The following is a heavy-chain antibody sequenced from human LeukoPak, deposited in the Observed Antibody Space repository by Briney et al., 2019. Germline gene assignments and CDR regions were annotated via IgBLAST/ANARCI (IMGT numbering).Heavy chain of an antibody. CDR1: GYTFTSYD. CDR3: ARVYLHGSGSSYYYYMDV. J-gene: IGHJ6*03. CDR2: MNPNSGNT. Sequence: ASVKVSCKASGYTFTSYDINWVRQATGQGLEWMGWMNPNSGNTGYAQKFQGRVTMTRNTSISTAYMELSSLRSEDTAVYYCARVYLHGSGSSYYYYMDVWGKGTTVTVSS. V-gene: IGHV1-8*01. D-gene: IGHD3-10*01.